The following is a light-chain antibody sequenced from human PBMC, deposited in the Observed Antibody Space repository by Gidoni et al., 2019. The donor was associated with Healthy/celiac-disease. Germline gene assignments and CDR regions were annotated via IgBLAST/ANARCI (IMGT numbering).Light chain of an antibody. V-gene: IGKV1-5*01. Sequence: DIQMTQSPSTLPASVGDRVTITCRASQSISSWLAWYQQKPGTAPKLLIYDASSLESGVPSRFSGSASATEFLITISRLPADDFVSYCCQHSHSSPRTFGQGTKLEIK. CDR3: QHSHSSPRT. J-gene: IGKJ1*01. CDR2: DAS. CDR1: QSISSW.